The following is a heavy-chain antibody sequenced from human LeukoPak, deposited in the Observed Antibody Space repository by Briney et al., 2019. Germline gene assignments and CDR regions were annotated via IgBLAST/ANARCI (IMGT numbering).Heavy chain of an antibody. V-gene: IGHV3-74*01. D-gene: IGHD5-18*01. Sequence: QPGGSLRLSCAASGFTFSSYWMHWVRQAPGRGLVWVSRINSDGSSTSYADSVKGRFTISSDNSKNTLYLQMNSLRAEDTAIYYCVHNSYPWIHLWEGSYWGQGTLVAVSS. CDR1: GFTFSSYW. J-gene: IGHJ4*02. CDR2: INSDGSST. CDR3: VHNSYPWIHLWEGSY.